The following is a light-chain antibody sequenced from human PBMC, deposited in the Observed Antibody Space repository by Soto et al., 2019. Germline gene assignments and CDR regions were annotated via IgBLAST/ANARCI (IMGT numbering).Light chain of an antibody. CDR1: LCVSSNY. Sequence: EVVLTQSPGPLSLSPWERATLYCRASLCVSSNYLAWYQQRPGQAPRLLIYGASSRATGIPDRFSGSGSGTDFTLTISRLEPEDSAVYFCQHYSSQTFGQGTKVDIK. J-gene: IGKJ1*01. CDR3: QHYSSQT. CDR2: GAS. V-gene: IGKV3-20*01.